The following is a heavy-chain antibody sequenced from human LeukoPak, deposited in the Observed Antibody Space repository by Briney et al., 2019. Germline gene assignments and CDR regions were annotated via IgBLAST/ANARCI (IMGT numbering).Heavy chain of an antibody. J-gene: IGHJ4*02. Sequence: SGPALVKPTQTLTLTCTFSGFSLSTSGMRVSWIRQPPGKALEWLARIAWDDDKFYSTSLKTRLTISKDTSKNQVVLTMTNMDPVDTATYYCAASPGTTGERDYWGQGTLVTVSS. CDR1: GFSLSTSGMR. CDR3: AASPGTTGERDY. D-gene: IGHD1-7*01. V-gene: IGHV2-70*04. CDR2: IAWDDDK.